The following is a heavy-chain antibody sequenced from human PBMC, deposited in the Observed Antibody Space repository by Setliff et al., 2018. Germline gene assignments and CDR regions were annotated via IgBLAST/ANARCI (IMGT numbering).Heavy chain of an antibody. D-gene: IGHD6-19*01. CDR2: IDTNRGGT. Sequence: GASVKVSCKASGYTFTGHYVHWVRQAPGQGLEWMGWIDTNRGGTGYAQKFQGRVTVTRDTTINTIYVEVTRLTSEDTAMYYCARDLGRPKGSGWDKHFDYWGQGTLVTVSS. J-gene: IGHJ4*02. CDR3: ARDLGRPKGSGWDKHFDY. V-gene: IGHV1-2*02. CDR1: GYTFTGHY.